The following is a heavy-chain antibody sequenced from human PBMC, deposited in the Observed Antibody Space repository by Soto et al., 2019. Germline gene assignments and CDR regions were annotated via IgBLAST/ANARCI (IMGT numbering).Heavy chain of an antibody. Sequence: QVQLVQSGAEVKKPGSSVKVSCKASGGTFSSYAISWVRQAPGQGLEWMGGRIPIFGTANYAQQFQGRVTITDDESTSTAYMELSRQRSEDTAVYYCARDREMAPTLASYFDYWGQGTLVTVSS. J-gene: IGHJ4*02. CDR2: RIPIFGTA. CDR1: GGTFSSYA. CDR3: ARDREMAPTLASYFDY. D-gene: IGHD1-1*01. V-gene: IGHV1-69*01.